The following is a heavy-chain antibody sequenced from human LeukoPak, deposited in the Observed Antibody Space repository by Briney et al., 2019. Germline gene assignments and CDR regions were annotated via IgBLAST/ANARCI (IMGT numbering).Heavy chain of an antibody. CDR3: ARGAGVRGLDY. V-gene: IGHV3-74*01. CDR1: GFTFSSYD. D-gene: IGHD1-26*01. J-gene: IGHJ4*02. CDR2: INGDGSSI. Sequence: GGSLRLSCGASGFTFSSYDMTWVRQAPGKGLVWVSRINGDGSSITYADSVKGRFTISRDSTKNTLYLQINSLRAEETAVYYCARGAGVRGLDYWGQGTLVTVSS.